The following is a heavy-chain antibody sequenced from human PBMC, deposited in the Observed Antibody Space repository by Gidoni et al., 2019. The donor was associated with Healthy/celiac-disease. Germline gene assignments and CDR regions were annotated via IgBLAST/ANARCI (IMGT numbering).Heavy chain of an antibody. V-gene: IGHV3-74*01. Sequence: EVQLVESGGGLVQPGGSLRLSCAASGFTFSSYWMHWVRQAPGQGLVWVSRINSDGSSTSYADSVKGRFTISRDNAKNTLYLQMNSLRAEDTAVYYCARAELYGDYVGGFPDYWGQGTLVTVSS. D-gene: IGHD4-17*01. CDR2: INSDGSST. CDR3: ARAELYGDYVGGFPDY. CDR1: GFTFSSYW. J-gene: IGHJ4*02.